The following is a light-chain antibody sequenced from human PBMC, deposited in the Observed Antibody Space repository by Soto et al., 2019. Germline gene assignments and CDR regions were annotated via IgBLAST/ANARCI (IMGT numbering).Light chain of an antibody. Sequence: EIVLTQSLAILSLSPGERATLSCRASQSVSSYLAWYQQKPGQAPRLLIYDASNRATGIPARFSGSGSGTDFTLTISSLEPEDFAVYYCQQRSNWPPSITFGQGTRLEIK. CDR1: QSVSSY. J-gene: IGKJ5*01. V-gene: IGKV3-11*01. CDR3: QQRSNWPPSIT. CDR2: DAS.